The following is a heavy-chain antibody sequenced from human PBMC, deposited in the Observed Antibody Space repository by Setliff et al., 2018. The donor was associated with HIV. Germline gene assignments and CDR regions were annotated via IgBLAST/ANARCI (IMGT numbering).Heavy chain of an antibody. Sequence: GASVKVSCKASGYTFTGYYMHWVRQAPGQGLEWMGWISVYNGNTKYAQKFQGRLTMTTDTSTSTAYMELRGLRSDDTAVYYCARAHLLETVMIVLGGFDPWGQGTLVTVSS. CDR3: ARAHLLETVMIVLGGFDP. CDR1: GYTFTGYY. V-gene: IGHV1-18*04. J-gene: IGHJ5*02. CDR2: ISVYNGNT. D-gene: IGHD3-22*01.